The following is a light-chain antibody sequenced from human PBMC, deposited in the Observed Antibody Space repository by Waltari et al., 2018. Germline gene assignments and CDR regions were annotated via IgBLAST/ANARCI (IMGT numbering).Light chain of an antibody. V-gene: IGKV3-20*01. CDR3: QHYVRLPAT. Sequence: IVLTQSPGILSLSPGERATLSCRASQSVSRALAWYQQKPGPAPRLLIYGASNRATGSPDRFSGGGSGTDFSLTISRLEPEDFAVYYCQHYVRLPATFGQGTKVEIK. CDR2: GAS. J-gene: IGKJ1*01. CDR1: QSVSRA.